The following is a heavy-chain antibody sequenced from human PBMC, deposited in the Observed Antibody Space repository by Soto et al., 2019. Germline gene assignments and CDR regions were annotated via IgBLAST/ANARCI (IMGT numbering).Heavy chain of an antibody. J-gene: IGHJ5*02. CDR3: ARDREHVWSFTDGMYYDFWSGSPPPDWVDP. D-gene: IGHD3-3*01. CDR2: ISISSSTI. V-gene: IGHV3-48*02. Sequence: GGSLRLSCAASGFTFSSYSMNWVRQAPGKGLEWVSYISISSSTIYYADSVKGRFTISRDNAKNSLYLQMNSLRDEDTAVYCCARDREHVWSFTDGMYYDFWSGSPPPDWVDPWGQGTRVTVSS. CDR1: GFTFSSYS.